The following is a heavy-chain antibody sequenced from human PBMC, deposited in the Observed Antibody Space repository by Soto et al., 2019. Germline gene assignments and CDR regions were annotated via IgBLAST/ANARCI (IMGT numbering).Heavy chain of an antibody. CDR2: ISYSGST. V-gene: IGHV4-59*01. D-gene: IGHD6-13*01. CDR3: ARGTSWQLPFDY. J-gene: IGHJ4*02. Sequence: QVQLQESGPGLVKPSETLSLTCTVSSDSISSYYWSWIRQPPGKRLEWIGYISYSGSTDYNPSLKSRVTISGDTSKNQFSLKVGSVTAADTAVYYCARGTSWQLPFDYWGQGTLVTVSS. CDR1: SDSISSYY.